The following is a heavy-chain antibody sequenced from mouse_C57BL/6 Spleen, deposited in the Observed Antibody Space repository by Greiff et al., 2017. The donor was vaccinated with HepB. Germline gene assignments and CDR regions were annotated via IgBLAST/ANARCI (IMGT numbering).Heavy chain of an antibody. CDR3: AAITTVVALDY. D-gene: IGHD1-1*01. J-gene: IGHJ2*01. V-gene: IGHV1-80*01. CDR1: GYAFSSYW. CDR2: IYPGDGDT. Sequence: QVQLQQSGAELVKPGASVKISCKASGYAFSSYWMNWVKQRPGKGLEWIGQIYPGDGDTNYNGKFKGKATLTADKSSSTAYMQLSSLTSEDSAVYFCAAITTVVALDYWGQGTTLTVSS.